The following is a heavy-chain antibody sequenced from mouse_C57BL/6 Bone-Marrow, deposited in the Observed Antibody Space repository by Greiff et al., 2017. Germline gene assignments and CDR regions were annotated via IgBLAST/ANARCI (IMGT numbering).Heavy chain of an antibody. D-gene: IGHD2-3*01. Sequence: EVKLMESGGGLVKPGGSLKLSCAASGFTFSDYGMHWVRQAPEKGLEWVAYISSGSSTIYYADTAKGRFTISRDNAKNTLFLQMTSLRSEDTAMYYCARPRDGYYYAMDYWGQGTSVTVSS. V-gene: IGHV5-17*01. CDR1: GFTFSDYG. J-gene: IGHJ4*01. CDR3: ARPRDGYYYAMDY. CDR2: ISSGSSTI.